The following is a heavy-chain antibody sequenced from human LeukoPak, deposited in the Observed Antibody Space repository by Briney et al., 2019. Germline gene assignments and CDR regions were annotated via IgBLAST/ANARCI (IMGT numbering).Heavy chain of an antibody. CDR3: AKGSGWYV. V-gene: IGHV3-23*01. D-gene: IGHD6-19*01. Sequence: GGSLGLSCAASGFTFSSSSMSWVRQAPGKGLEWVSVISGSGGSTDYADSVKGRFTISRDNSKNTLYLQISSLRAEDTAVYYCAKGSGWYVWGQGTLVTVSS. CDR1: GFTFSSSS. CDR2: ISGSGGST. J-gene: IGHJ4*02.